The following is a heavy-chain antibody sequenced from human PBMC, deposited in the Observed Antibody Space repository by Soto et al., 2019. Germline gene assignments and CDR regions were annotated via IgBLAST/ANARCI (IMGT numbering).Heavy chain of an antibody. J-gene: IGHJ5*02. V-gene: IGHV3-23*01. CDR2: ISGSGGST. CDR1: GFTFSSYA. Sequence: GGSLRLSCAASGFTFSSYAMSWVRQAPGKGLEWVSAISGSGGSTYYADSVKGRFTISRDNSKNTLYLQMNSLRTEDTAVYYCAKDPFPGPPVGWFDPWGQGTLVTVSS. CDR3: AKDPFPGPPVGWFDP.